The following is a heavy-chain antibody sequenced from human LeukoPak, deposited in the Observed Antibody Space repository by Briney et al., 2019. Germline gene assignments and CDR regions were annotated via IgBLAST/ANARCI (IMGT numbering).Heavy chain of an antibody. CDR3: AKAVVYDGIANYYDY. CDR2: MSGTGGSA. Sequence: PGGSLRLSCAASGFTFTSHAMSWVRQSPGKGLEWVSGMSGTGGSAYYADSVKGRFTISRDNSKNTLYLQMNILIAEDSAVYYCAKAVVYDGIANYYDYWGQGTLVTVSS. J-gene: IGHJ4*02. D-gene: IGHD3-22*01. CDR1: GFTFTSHA. V-gene: IGHV3-23*01.